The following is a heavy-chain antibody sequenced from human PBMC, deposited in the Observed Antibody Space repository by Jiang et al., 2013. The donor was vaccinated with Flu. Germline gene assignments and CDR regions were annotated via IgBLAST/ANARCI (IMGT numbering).Heavy chain of an antibody. V-gene: IGHV3-21*01. CDR3: AREDTYGENVDGMDA. Sequence: VQLVESGGGLVKPGGSLRLSCAASGFTFSIYTMNWVRQAPGKGLEWVSSISSGSSYIYYADSVKGRFTISRDNAKHSLYLQMNSLRAEDTAMYYCAREDTYGENVDGMDAWGQGTTVTVSS. D-gene: IGHD4-17*01. CDR1: GFTFSIYT. CDR2: ISSGSSYI. J-gene: IGHJ6*02.